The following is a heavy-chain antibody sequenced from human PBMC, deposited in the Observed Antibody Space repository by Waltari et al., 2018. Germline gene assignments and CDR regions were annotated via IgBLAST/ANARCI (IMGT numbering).Heavy chain of an antibody. J-gene: IGHJ3*02. Sequence: QLQLQESGPGLVKPSETLSLTCTVSGGSISSSSYYWGWIRQPPGKGLEWIGSSYYCGSTYYTPSHKSRVTISVDTSKNQFSLKLGSVTAADTAVYYCARQTWIQLWLYAFDIWGQGTMVTVSS. V-gene: IGHV4-39*01. CDR1: GGSISSSSYY. CDR3: ARQTWIQLWLYAFDI. CDR2: SYYCGST. D-gene: IGHD5-18*01.